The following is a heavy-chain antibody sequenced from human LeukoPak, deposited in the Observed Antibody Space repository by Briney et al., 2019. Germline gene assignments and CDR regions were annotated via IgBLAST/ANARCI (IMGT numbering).Heavy chain of an antibody. CDR2: IYSSGST. J-gene: IGHJ4*02. CDR1: GGSISGGSYY. V-gene: IGHV4-61*01. Sequence: PSETLSLTCTVSGGSISGGSYYWSWIRQPPGKGLEWIGYIYSSGSTIYNPSLKSRVTISIDTSKNQFSLKLISVTAEDTAVYYCAGDWNWGQGTLVTVSS. D-gene: IGHD3-3*01. CDR3: AGDWN.